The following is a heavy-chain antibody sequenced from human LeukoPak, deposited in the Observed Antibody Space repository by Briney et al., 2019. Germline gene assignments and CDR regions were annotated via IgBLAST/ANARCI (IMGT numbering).Heavy chain of an antibody. V-gene: IGHV3-21*01. CDR1: GFPFSSYS. CDR3: ARDARERGYSYGYVYY. D-gene: IGHD5-18*01. Sequence: GGSLSLSCAAPGFPFSSYSMTWVRKAPGKGLEWVSPISSSSSYIYYADSVKGRFTISRDNAKNSLYLQMNSLRAEDTAVYYCARDARERGYSYGYVYYWGQGTLVTVSS. CDR2: ISSSSSYI. J-gene: IGHJ4*02.